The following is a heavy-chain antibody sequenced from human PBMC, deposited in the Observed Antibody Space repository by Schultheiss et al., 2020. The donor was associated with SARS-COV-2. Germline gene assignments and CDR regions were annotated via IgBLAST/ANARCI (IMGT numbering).Heavy chain of an antibody. J-gene: IGHJ4*02. CDR1: GDSMTSNNYY. D-gene: IGHD4-23*01. CDR3: ARGLTTVVTPFDY. V-gene: IGHV4-61*05. Sequence: GSLRLSCNVSGDSMTSNNYYWGWIRQPPGKGLEWIGYIYSSGSTNYNPSLKSRVTISVDTSKNQFSLKLSSVTAADTAVYYCARGLTTVVTPFDYWGQGTLVTVSS. CDR2: IYSSGST.